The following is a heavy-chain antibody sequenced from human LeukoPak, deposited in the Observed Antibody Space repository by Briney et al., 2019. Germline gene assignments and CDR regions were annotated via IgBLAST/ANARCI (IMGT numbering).Heavy chain of an antibody. CDR3: ARRRGYTYYYGSGSYIDY. Sequence: SETLSLTCTVSGGSISSGNYYWSWIRQPAGKGLEWIGRIYTSGSSNYNPSLKSRVTISVDTSKNQFPLKLSSVTAADTAVYYCARRRGYTYYYGSGSYIDYWGQGTLVTVSS. D-gene: IGHD3-10*01. V-gene: IGHV4-61*02. CDR1: GGSISSGNYY. CDR2: IYTSGSS. J-gene: IGHJ4*02.